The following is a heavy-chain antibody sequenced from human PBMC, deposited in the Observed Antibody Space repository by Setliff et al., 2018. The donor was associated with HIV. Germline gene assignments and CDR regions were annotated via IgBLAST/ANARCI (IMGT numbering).Heavy chain of an antibody. CDR3: ARDSPLSHFDY. CDR1: GFTVSRFY. J-gene: IGHJ4*02. Sequence: GGSLRLSCAASGFTVSRFYMSWVRQAPGKGLEWVSVIYSDGSSYYADSVRGRFTISRDNYKNTLYLQMNSLRPEDTAVYYCARDSPLSHFDYWGQGIRVTVSS. CDR2: IYSDGSS. V-gene: IGHV3-53*01.